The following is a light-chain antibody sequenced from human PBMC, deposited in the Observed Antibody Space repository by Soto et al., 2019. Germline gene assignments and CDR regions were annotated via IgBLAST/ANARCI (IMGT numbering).Light chain of an antibody. CDR3: CSYAAEGYV. J-gene: IGLJ1*01. CDR1: SSDVGSYNL. CDR2: EVS. Sequence: QSALTQPASVSGSPGQSITISCTGTSSDVGSYNLVSWYQQHPGKAPKLMIYEVSKRPSGVSNRFSGSKSGNTASLTISGLQAEDEADYYCCSYAAEGYVFGTGTKLTVL. V-gene: IGLV2-23*02.